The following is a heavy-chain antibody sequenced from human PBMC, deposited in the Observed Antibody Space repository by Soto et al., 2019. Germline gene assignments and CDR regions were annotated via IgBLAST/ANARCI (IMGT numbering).Heavy chain of an antibody. CDR3: ARVAMVRGVIPPYYYYYYMDV. CDR1: GYTFTSYA. J-gene: IGHJ6*03. D-gene: IGHD3-10*01. V-gene: IGHV1-3*01. Sequence: QVQLVQSGAEVKKPGASVKVSCKASGYTFTSYAMHWVRQAPGQRLEWMGWINAGNGNTKYSQKCQGRVTITRDTSARTAYMELSSLRSEDTAVYYCARVAMVRGVIPPYYYYYYMDVWGKGTTVTVSS. CDR2: INAGNGNT.